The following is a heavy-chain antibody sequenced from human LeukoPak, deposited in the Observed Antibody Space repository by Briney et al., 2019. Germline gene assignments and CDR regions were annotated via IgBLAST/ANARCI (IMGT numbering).Heavy chain of an antibody. V-gene: IGHV1-3*01. D-gene: IGHD3-22*01. Sequence: GASVKVSCKASGYTFTTYAIDWVRQAPGQRLEWMGWINAGNGNTKYSQKFQGRVTITRDTSASTAYMELSNLRSEDTAVSYCARADLYYDSSGTWGQGTLVTVSS. CDR3: ARADLYYDSSGT. CDR1: GYTFTTYA. J-gene: IGHJ5*02. CDR2: INAGNGNT.